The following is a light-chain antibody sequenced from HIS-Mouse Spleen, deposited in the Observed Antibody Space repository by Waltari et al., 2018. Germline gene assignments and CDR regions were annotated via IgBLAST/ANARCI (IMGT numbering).Light chain of an antibody. CDR3: QQYNNWWT. J-gene: IGKJ1*01. CDR2: GAS. Sequence: EIVMTQSPATLSVSPGERATLSCRASQSVSSNLAWDQQKPGQAPRLLTYGASTRATGIPARFSGSGSGTEFTLTISSMQSEDFAVYYCQQYNNWWTFGQGTKVEIK. CDR1: QSVSSN. V-gene: IGKV3-15*01.